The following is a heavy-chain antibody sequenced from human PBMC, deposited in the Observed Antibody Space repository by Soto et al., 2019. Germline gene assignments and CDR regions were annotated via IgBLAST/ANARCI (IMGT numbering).Heavy chain of an antibody. CDR3: ARGPEDSDVPRWDY. CDR2: INLRGGTT. J-gene: IGHJ4*02. CDR1: GYNFNQYY. V-gene: IGHV1-46*02. D-gene: IGHD1-26*01. Sequence: QVQLMQSRAEVRKPGASVRLSCETSGYNFNQYYIHWVRQAPGQGLEWMGIINLRGGTTEYAHKFRGRVTVTGDTSTKTAYMELRSLTSEDTAMYFCARGPEDSDVPRWDYWGQGTLVTVSS.